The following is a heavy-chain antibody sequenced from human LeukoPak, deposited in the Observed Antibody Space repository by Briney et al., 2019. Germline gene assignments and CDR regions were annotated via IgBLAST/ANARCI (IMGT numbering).Heavy chain of an antibody. CDR2: IFYSGST. D-gene: IGHD7-27*01. CDR1: GGSISSSSYY. Sequence: SETLSLTCTISGGSISSSSYYWGWIRQPPGKGLEWIGYIFYSGSTYYNPSLKSRVTISVDTSKNQFSLRLSSVTAADTAVYYCARQRYWGFGSYFDYWGQGTLVTVSS. V-gene: IGHV4-39*01. CDR3: ARQRYWGFGSYFDY. J-gene: IGHJ4*02.